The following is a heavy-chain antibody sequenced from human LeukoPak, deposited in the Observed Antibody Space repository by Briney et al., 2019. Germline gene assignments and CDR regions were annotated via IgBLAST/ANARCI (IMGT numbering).Heavy chain of an antibody. J-gene: IGHJ4*02. V-gene: IGHV4-31*03. CDR2: SSYSGST. CDR1: GGSISSGADY. Sequence: PSETLPLTCTVSGGSISSGADYWSWIRQHPGKGLEWVGYSSYSGSTYYNPSLKTRLTISVATSKNQFSLKLDSVTAADTALYYCARADMATVFDFWGRGTLVTVSS. D-gene: IGHD5-24*01. CDR3: ARADMATVFDF.